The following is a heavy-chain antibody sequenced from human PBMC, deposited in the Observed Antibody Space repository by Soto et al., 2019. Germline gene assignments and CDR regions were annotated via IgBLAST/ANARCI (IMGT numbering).Heavy chain of an antibody. Sequence: EVQLLESGGALEHPGGSLRLSCAAAGFAFSTYAMTWVRQAPGKGLEWVSVISGSGGSSYYAASVKGRFTISRDNSKNTLFLQMNGLRAEDTAVYYCAKVTKMAAAGRYEYYKYGMDVWGQGTTVTVSS. J-gene: IGHJ6*02. CDR2: ISGSGGSS. CDR1: GFAFSTYA. V-gene: IGHV3-23*01. CDR3: AKVTKMAAAGRYEYYKYGMDV. D-gene: IGHD6-13*01.